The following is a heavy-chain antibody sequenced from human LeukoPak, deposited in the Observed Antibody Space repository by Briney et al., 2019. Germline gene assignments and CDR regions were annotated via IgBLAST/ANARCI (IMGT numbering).Heavy chain of an antibody. J-gene: IGHJ4*02. CDR2: INPNSGGT. CDR3: AGDEGYRGSYYPTY. V-gene: IGHV1-2*02. CDR1: GYTFTSYY. D-gene: IGHD1-26*01. Sequence: ASVKVSCKASGYTFTSYYMHWVRQAPGQGLEWMGWINPNSGGTNYAQKFQGRVTMTRDTSISTAYMELSRLRSDDTAVYYCAGDEGYRGSYYPTYWGQGTLVTVSS.